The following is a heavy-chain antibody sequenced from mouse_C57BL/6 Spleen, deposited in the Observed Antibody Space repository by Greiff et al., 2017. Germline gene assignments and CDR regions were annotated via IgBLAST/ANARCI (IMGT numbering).Heavy chain of an antibody. Sequence: VQLQQSGAELVRPGASVKLSCTASGFNITDDYMHWVKQRPEQGLEWIGWIDPENGYTDYDSKFQGKATITADTSSTTAYLQLSSLTSENTAVEYCATVYGNYDDYAMDYWGQGTSVTVSA. V-gene: IGHV14-4*01. CDR3: ATVYGNYDDYAMDY. D-gene: IGHD2-1*01. CDR2: IDPENGYT. CDR1: GFNITDDY. J-gene: IGHJ4*01.